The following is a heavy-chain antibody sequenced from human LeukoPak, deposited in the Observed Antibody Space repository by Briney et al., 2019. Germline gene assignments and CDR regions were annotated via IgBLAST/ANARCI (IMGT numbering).Heavy chain of an antibody. CDR1: GFTFSSYG. CDR3: ARDGVAGGFDY. V-gene: IGHV3-23*01. J-gene: IGHJ4*02. CDR2: ISGSGGST. D-gene: IGHD6-19*01. Sequence: PGGSLRLSCAASGFTFSSYGMSWVRQAPGKGLEWVSAISGSGGSTYYADSVKGRFTIPRDDAKNLVFLQMNSLRVEDTAVYYCARDGVAGGFDYWGQGILVTVSS.